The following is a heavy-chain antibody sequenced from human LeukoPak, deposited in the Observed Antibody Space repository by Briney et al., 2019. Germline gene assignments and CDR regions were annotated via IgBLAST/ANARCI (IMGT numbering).Heavy chain of an antibody. CDR3: ARDPPNNGYDFDY. CDR1: GFTFSSYA. J-gene: IGHJ4*02. D-gene: IGHD3-22*01. V-gene: IGHV3-21*01. CDR2: ITSSSAYI. Sequence: GGSLRLSCAASGFTFSSYAMNWVRQAPGKGLEWVASITSSSAYIYYGDSVKGRVRISRDNAKNSLYLQMTALIAEDTAVYYCARDPPNNGYDFDYWGQGILVTVSS.